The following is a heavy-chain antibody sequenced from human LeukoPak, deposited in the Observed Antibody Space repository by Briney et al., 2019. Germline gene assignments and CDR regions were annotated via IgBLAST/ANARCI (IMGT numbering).Heavy chain of an antibody. Sequence: SETLSLTCTVSGGSISSYYWSWIRQPPGKGLEWIGYIYYSGSTNYNPSLKSRVTISVDTSKNQFSLKLSSVTAADTAVYYCARDSIRRGAAGTFDYWGQGTLVTVSS. CDR3: ARDSIRRGAAGTFDY. CDR1: GGSISSYY. D-gene: IGHD6-13*01. J-gene: IGHJ4*02. V-gene: IGHV4-59*12. CDR2: IYYSGST.